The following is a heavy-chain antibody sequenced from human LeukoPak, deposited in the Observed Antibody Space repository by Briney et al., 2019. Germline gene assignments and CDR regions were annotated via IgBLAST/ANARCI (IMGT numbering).Heavy chain of an antibody. CDR1: GFTFSVYG. Sequence: GGSLRLSRAASGFTFSVYGMYWVRQPPGKGLEWVALISYDGTDKYHVDSVKGRFTISRDNAKNSLYLQMNSLRAEDTAVYYCARDQGATVVTPVDAFDIWGQGTMVTVSS. CDR3: ARDQGATVVTPVDAFDI. D-gene: IGHD4-23*01. V-gene: IGHV3-30*03. CDR2: ISYDGTDK. J-gene: IGHJ3*02.